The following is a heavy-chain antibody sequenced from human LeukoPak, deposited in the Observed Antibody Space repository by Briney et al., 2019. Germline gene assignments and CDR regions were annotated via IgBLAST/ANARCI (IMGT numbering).Heavy chain of an antibody. CDR1: GYSFTSCW. V-gene: IGHV5-10-1*01. D-gene: IGHD5-12*01. J-gene: IGHJ4*02. Sequence: GESLKISCEGSGYSFTSCWISWVRQMPGKGLEWMGRIDPSDSYTNYSPSSQGHVTISADKSTSTAYLQWSSLKASDTAMYYCARAWPQQGLDYWGQGTLVTVSS. CDR3: ARAWPQQGLDY. CDR2: IDPSDSYT.